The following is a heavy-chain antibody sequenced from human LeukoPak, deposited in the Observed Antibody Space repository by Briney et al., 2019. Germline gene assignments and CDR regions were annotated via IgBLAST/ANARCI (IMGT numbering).Heavy chain of an antibody. J-gene: IGHJ4*02. D-gene: IGHD3-16*01. Sequence: SETLSLTCTVSGSSISSYYWSWLRLPPGKGPEWIGSISYSGSTNYNPSLKSRVTISIDTSKNHFSLKVTSVTAADTAVYYCAKGFGGSPYYFAYGGKGTRVTVPS. CDR3: AKGFGGSPYYFAY. CDR2: ISYSGST. CDR1: GSSISSYY. V-gene: IGHV4-59*01.